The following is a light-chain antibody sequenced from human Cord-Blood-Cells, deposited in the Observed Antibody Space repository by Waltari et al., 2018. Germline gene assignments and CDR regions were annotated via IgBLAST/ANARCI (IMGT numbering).Light chain of an antibody. V-gene: IGKV3-15*01. J-gene: IGKJ4*01. CDR2: GAS. Sequence: IVMTQSPATLSVSPGESATLSCRASQSVSSNLAWYQQKPGQAPRLLIYGASTSATGIPARFSGSRSGTEFTLTISSLQSEDFAVYYCQQYNNWPPSTFGGGTKVEIK. CDR3: QQYNNWPPST. CDR1: QSVSSN.